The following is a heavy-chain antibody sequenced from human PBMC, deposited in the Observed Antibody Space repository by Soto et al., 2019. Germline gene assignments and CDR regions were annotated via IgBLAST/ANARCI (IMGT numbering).Heavy chain of an antibody. CDR1: GFTFSSYA. CDR3: AKFPAEELRWVVAAIYFDY. Sequence: PGGSLRLSCAASGFTFSSYAMSWVRQAPGKGLEWVSAISGSGGSTYYADSVKGRFTISRDNSKNTLYLQMNSLRAEDTAVYYCAKFPAEELRWVVAAIYFDYWGQGTLVTVSS. D-gene: IGHD2-15*01. J-gene: IGHJ4*02. CDR2: ISGSGGST. V-gene: IGHV3-23*01.